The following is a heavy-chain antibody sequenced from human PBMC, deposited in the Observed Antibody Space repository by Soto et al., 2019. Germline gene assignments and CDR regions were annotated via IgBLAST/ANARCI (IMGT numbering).Heavy chain of an antibody. Sequence: GGSLRLSCAASGFSFSSYGMHWVRQAPAKGLEWVAFISHDGSNDYYADSVKGRYTISRDNSKNTVYLQMNSLRVEDTAVYYCATDANEYLWEFYFDFWGQGTLVTVSS. CDR3: ATDANEYLWEFYFDF. J-gene: IGHJ4*02. CDR1: GFSFSSYG. CDR2: ISHDGSND. V-gene: IGHV3-30*03. D-gene: IGHD3-16*01.